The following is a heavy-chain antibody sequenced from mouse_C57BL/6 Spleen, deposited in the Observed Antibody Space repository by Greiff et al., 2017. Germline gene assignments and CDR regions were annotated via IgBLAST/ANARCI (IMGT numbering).Heavy chain of an antibody. D-gene: IGHD1-1*01. CDR2: ISSGSSTI. CDR1: GFTFSDYG. Sequence: EVQRVESGGGLVKPGGSLKLSCAASGFTFSDYGMHWVRQAPEKGLEWVAYISSGSSTIYYADTVKGRFTISRDNAKNTLFLQMTSLRSEDTAMYCCARRGYYTGSSPLDYWGQGTTRTVSS. CDR3: ARRGYYTGSSPLDY. V-gene: IGHV5-17*01. J-gene: IGHJ2*01.